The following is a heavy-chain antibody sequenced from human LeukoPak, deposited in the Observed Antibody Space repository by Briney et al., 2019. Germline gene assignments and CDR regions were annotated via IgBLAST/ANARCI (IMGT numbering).Heavy chain of an antibody. CDR1: GGSFSGYY. Sequence: PSETLSLTCAVYGGSFSGYYWSWIRQPPGKGLEWIGEINHSGSTNYNPSLKSRVTISVDTSKNQFSLKLSSVTAADTAVYYCAREFPLVPAAMEGGDYWGQGTLVTVSS. CDR3: AREFPLVPAAMEGGDY. V-gene: IGHV4-34*01. J-gene: IGHJ4*02. D-gene: IGHD2-2*01. CDR2: INHSGST.